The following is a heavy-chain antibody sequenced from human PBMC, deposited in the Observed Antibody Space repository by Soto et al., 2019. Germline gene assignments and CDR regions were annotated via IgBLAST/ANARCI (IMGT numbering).Heavy chain of an antibody. V-gene: IGHV1-69*01. CDR3: ARDGGRHAGGIDY. D-gene: IGHD2-15*01. Sequence: QVQLVQSGAEVKKPVSSVNVSCKASGCTFSSYSINWLRQAPGQGIEWMGEIISIFGTANYAQKFQGSVTSTSDETTSTDYMELRSLRSEGTAVYYCARDGGRHAGGIDYWGQGTLVTVS. CDR2: IISIFGTA. CDR1: GCTFSSYS. J-gene: IGHJ4*02.